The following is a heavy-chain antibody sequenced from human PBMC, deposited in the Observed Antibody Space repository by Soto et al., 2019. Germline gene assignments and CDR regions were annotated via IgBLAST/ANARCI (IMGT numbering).Heavy chain of an antibody. V-gene: IGHV3-30-3*01. CDR3: VREVVDWQYFDY. CDR1: GFFFNNFA. Sequence: QVQLVESGGGVVQPGTSLRLSCVTSGFFFNNFALYWVRQAPGKGLEWVASISVDGTKENYADSVKGRCSISRDKSKNTVYLEMNCLRGEDTSVYYCVREVVDWQYFDYWGQGTLVTVSS. D-gene: IGHD2-15*01. J-gene: IGHJ4*02. CDR2: ISVDGTKE.